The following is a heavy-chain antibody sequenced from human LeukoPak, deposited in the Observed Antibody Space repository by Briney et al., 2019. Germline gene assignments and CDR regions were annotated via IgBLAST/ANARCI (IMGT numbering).Heavy chain of an antibody. CDR3: ARVRGSGNHDY. J-gene: IGHJ4*02. D-gene: IGHD3-10*01. Sequence: SETLSLTCTVSGGSISTFYWSWIRQSPGKGLEWIGYIYYSGSTNYNPSLKSRVTISVDTSKNQFSLNLSSVTAADTAVYYCARVRGSGNHDYWAREPWSPSPQ. V-gene: IGHV4-59*01. CDR2: IYYSGST. CDR1: GGSISTFY.